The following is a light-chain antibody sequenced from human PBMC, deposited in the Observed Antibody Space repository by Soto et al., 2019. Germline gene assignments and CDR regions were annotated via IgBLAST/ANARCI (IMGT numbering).Light chain of an antibody. Sequence: EIVMKQSPATLSVSPGERATLSCRASQSVSSNLAWYQQKRGQAPRLLIYGASTRATGIPARFSGSGPGTDFTLTISSLEPEDFATYYCQQDNSYSEAFGQGTKVDNK. CDR3: QQDNSYSEA. CDR2: GAS. J-gene: IGKJ1*01. V-gene: IGKV3-15*01. CDR1: QSVSSN.